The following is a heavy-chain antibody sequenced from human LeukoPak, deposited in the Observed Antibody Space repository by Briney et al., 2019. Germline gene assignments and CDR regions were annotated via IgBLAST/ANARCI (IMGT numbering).Heavy chain of an antibody. CDR3: ARGFTTAIMLL. Sequence: SETLSLTCTVSGGSISSGGFNWSWIRQHPGKGPEWIGYIYYSGSTYYNPSLKSRVTISVDTSKNQFSLKLSSVTAADTAVYYCARGFTTAIMLLWGQGTLVTVSS. J-gene: IGHJ4*02. V-gene: IGHV4-31*03. CDR1: GGSISSGGFN. CDR2: IYYSGST. D-gene: IGHD5-18*01.